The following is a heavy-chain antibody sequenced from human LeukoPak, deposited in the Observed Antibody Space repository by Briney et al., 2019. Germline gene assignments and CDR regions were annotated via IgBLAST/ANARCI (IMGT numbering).Heavy chain of an antibody. CDR1: GYTFTGYY. CDR2: INPNSGGT. J-gene: IGHJ4*02. D-gene: IGHD6-13*01. Sequence: ASVKVSCKASGYTFTGYYMHWVRQAPGQGLEWMGWINPNSGGTNYAQKFQGRVTMTRDTSISTAYMELSRLRSADTAVYYCARGLLVAAAGHYWGQGTLVTVSS. V-gene: IGHV1-2*02. CDR3: ARGLLVAAAGHY.